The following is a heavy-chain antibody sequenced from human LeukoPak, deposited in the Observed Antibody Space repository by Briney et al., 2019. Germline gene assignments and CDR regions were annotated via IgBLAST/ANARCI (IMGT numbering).Heavy chain of an antibody. CDR1: GYTFTSYY. D-gene: IGHD3-22*01. V-gene: IGHV1-46*01. J-gene: IGHJ4*02. CDR3: AREITMIVPYLEVFDY. CDR2: INPSGGST. Sequence: ASVKVSCKTSGYTFTSYYMHGVRQAPGQGLEWIGIINPSGGSTSYAQKFQGRVTMTRDTSTSTVYMELSSLRSEDTAVYYCAREITMIVPYLEVFDYWGQGTLVTVSS.